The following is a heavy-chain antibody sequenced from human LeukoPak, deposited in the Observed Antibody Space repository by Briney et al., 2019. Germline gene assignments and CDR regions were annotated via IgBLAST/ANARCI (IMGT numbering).Heavy chain of an antibody. J-gene: IGHJ3*02. D-gene: IGHD6-19*01. V-gene: IGHV1-69*06. Sequence: ASVKVSCKASGGTFSSYAISWVRQAPGQGLEWMGRIIPIFGTANYAQKFQGRVTITADKSTSTAYMELSSLRSEDTAVYYCAQGRMVVADHAFDIWGQGTMVTVSS. CDR3: AQGRMVVADHAFDI. CDR1: GGTFSSYA. CDR2: IIPIFGTA.